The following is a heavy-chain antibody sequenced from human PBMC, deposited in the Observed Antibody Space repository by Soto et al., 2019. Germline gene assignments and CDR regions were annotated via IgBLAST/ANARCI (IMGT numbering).Heavy chain of an antibody. Sequence: ASVKVSCKASGYTFTSYYMHWVRQAPGQGLEWMGIINPSGGSTSYAQKFQGRVTMTRDTSTSTVYMELSSLRSEDTAVYYCARWCGGDCSYYYGMDVWGQGTTVTSP. CDR3: ARWCGGDCSYYYGMDV. D-gene: IGHD2-21*02. J-gene: IGHJ6*02. CDR1: GYTFTSYY. V-gene: IGHV1-46*03. CDR2: INPSGGST.